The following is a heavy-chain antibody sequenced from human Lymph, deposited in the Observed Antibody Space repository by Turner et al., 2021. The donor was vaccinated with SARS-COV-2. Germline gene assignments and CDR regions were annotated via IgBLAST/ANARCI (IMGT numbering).Heavy chain of an antibody. CDR3: AKDPNWYVLSAVDY. V-gene: IGHV3-23*01. Sequence: EVQLLESGGGLVQPGGSLRLSCAASGFTFSSYAMSWVRQAPGKGLGLVSAISCSGGSTYYADSGKGRFTISRDNSKNTLYLQMNSLRAEDTAVYYCAKDPNWYVLSAVDYWGQGTLVTVSS. CDR1: GFTFSSYA. J-gene: IGHJ4*02. D-gene: IGHD1-1*01. CDR2: ISCSGGST.